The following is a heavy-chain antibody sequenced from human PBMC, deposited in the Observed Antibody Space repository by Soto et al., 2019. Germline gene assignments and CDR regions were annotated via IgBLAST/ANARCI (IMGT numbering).Heavy chain of an antibody. D-gene: IGHD3-10*01. CDR2: IIPIFGTA. V-gene: IGHV1-69*13. CDR3: GGGFYGSGSYYVYGMDV. CDR1: GGTFSSYA. J-gene: IGHJ6*02. Sequence: ASVKASCKASGGTFSSYAISWVRQAPGQGLEWMGGIIPIFGTANYAQKFQGRVTITADESTSTAYMELSSLRSEDTAVYYCGGGFYGSGSYYVYGMDVWGQGTTVTVSS.